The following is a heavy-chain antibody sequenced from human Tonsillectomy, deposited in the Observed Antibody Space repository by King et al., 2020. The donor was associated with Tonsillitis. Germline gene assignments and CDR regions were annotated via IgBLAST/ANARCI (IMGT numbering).Heavy chain of an antibody. CDR3: SRDLVDTGDY. D-gene: IGHD5-18*01. CDR1: GFTFSSYE. Sequence: VQLVESGGGLVQPGGSLRLSCAASGFTFSSYEMNWVRQAPGKGLEWLSYIDSSGGTLYYADSVKGRFTISRDNAKNSRYLQMNRLRVEDTAVYYCSRDLVDTGDYWGQGTLVTVSS. V-gene: IGHV3-48*03. CDR2: IDSSGGTL. J-gene: IGHJ4*02.